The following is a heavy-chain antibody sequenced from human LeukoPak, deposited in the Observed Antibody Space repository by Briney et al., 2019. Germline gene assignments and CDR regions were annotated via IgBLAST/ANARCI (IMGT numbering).Heavy chain of an antibody. D-gene: IGHD6-19*01. Sequence: GGSLRLSCAASGFTFSSYSMNWVRQAPGKGLEWVSSISPSSTYIYYADSMKGRFTISRDNAKNSLYLQMNSLRAEDTAAYYCARDSVWRGPPIAVAGTDFWGRGTLVTVSS. CDR1: GFTFSSYS. CDR2: ISPSSTYI. J-gene: IGHJ4*02. V-gene: IGHV3-21*01. CDR3: ARDSVWRGPPIAVAGTDF.